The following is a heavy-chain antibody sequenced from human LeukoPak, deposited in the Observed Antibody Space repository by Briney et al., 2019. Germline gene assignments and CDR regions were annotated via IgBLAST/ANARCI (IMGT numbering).Heavy chain of an antibody. D-gene: IGHD2-15*01. CDR3: ARVTRDRLVYYYYYMDV. CDR1: GYTFTGYY. Sequence: ASVKVSCKASGYTFTGYYMHWVRQAPGQGLEWMGWINPNSGGTNYAPKFQGRVTMTRDQAISPAYMELSRLRSDDTAVYYCARVTRDRLVYYYYYMDVWGKGTTVTVSS. CDR2: INPNSGGT. V-gene: IGHV1-2*02. J-gene: IGHJ6*03.